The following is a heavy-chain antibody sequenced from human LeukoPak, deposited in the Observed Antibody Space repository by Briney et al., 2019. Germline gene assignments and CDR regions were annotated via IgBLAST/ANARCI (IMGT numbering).Heavy chain of an antibody. D-gene: IGHD5-12*01. J-gene: IGHJ4*02. CDR3: ARESILSGYSGYDIFDY. V-gene: IGHV4-30-4*01. CDR1: GDSISSGDYY. CDR2: IYYSGST. Sequence: PSETLSLTCSVSGDSISSGDYYWSWIRQPPGKGLEWIGYIYYSGSTYYNPSLKSRVTISVDTSKNQFSLKLSSVTAADTAVYYCARESILSGYSGYDIFDYWGQGTLVTVSS.